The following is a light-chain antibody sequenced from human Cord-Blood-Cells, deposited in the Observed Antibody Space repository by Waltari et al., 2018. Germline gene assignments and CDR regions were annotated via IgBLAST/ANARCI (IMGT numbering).Light chain of an antibody. V-gene: IGKV1-39*01. Sequence: DIQMTQSPSSLSASVGDRVTITCRASQGISNYLNWYQQKPGKPPKLLIYAATSLQSGVPSRCSGSGSATDFTLTISSPQPEDFATYYCQQSYSTLWTFGQGTKVEIK. CDR1: QGISNY. CDR2: AAT. CDR3: QQSYSTLWT. J-gene: IGKJ1*01.